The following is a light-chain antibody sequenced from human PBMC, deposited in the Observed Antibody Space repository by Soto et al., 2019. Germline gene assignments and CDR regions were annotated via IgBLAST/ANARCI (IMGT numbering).Light chain of an antibody. V-gene: IGLV2-14*01. J-gene: IGLJ1*01. CDR1: STDIGNYDY. CDR2: EVI. CDR3: SSYSSSSRHV. Sequence: QSVLTQPASVSGSPGQSITISCTVTSTDIGNYDYVSWYQQYPGKAPKLMIYEVIKRPSGVSNRFSGSKSGNTASLTISGLQAEDEADYHCSSYSSSSRHVFGTGTKVTVL.